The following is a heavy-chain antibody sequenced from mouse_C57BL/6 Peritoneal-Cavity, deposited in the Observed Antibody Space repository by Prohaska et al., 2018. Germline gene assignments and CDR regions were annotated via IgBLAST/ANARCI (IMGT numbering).Heavy chain of an antibody. CDR3: MRYGNYWYFDV. V-gene: IGHV11-2*01. J-gene: IGHJ1*03. Sequence: EVQLLETGGGLVQPGGSRGLSCEGSGFTFSGFWMSWVRQTPGKTLEWIGDMNSDGSGINYAQSIKDRFTSVRDNDKSTLYLQMSNVRSEDTATYFCMRYGNYWYFDVWGTGTTVTVSS. D-gene: IGHD2-1*01. CDR2: MNSDGSGI. CDR1: GFTFSGFW.